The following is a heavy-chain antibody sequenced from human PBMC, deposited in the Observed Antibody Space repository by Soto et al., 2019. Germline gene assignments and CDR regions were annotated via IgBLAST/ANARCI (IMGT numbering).Heavy chain of an antibody. V-gene: IGHV4-39*01. J-gene: IGHJ6*02. D-gene: IGHD2-15*01. CDR2: MLYSGLT. CDR1: GYSVSSSDYY. Sequence: PSETLSLTCSVSGYSVSSSDYYWAWIRQPPGKGLEWIGSMLYSGLTYYNPSLKSRCNLSVDTSKNQFSVRLNSVTASDTAVYYCAPLSVSLSGPYGIHVWGQGTTVTVSS. CDR3: APLSVSLSGPYGIHV.